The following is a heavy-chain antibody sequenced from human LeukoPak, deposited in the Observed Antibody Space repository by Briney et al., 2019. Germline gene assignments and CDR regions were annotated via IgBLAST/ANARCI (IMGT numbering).Heavy chain of an antibody. Sequence: PRRSLSLYCAASGFTFSSYAMSWVRQAPVKGLEWVSAISGSGGSTYYADSVKGRFTISRDNSKNTLYLQMNSLRAEDTAVYYCAKAVSPWFGELSGWFDPWGQGTLVTVSS. J-gene: IGHJ5*02. D-gene: IGHD3-10*01. CDR3: AKAVSPWFGELSGWFDP. V-gene: IGHV3-23*01. CDR1: GFTFSSYA. CDR2: ISGSGGST.